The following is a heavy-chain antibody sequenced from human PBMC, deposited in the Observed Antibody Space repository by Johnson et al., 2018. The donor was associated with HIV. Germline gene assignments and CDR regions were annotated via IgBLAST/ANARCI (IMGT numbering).Heavy chain of an antibody. Sequence: VQLVESGGGLVQPGGSLRLSCAASGFTFSSFWMTWVRQAPGKGLEWVANINVDGSQMYYLDSVQGRFTISRDNVKNTLYLQMNSLRAEDTAVYYCAAAEYDAFDIWGKGTMVTVSS. J-gene: IGHJ3*02. CDR3: AAAEYDAFDI. V-gene: IGHV3-7*01. D-gene: IGHD6-6*01. CDR1: GFTFSSFW. CDR2: INVDGSQM.